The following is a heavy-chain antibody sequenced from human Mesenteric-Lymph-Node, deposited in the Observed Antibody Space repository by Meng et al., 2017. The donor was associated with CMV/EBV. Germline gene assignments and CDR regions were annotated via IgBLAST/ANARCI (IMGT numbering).Heavy chain of an antibody. J-gene: IGHJ6*02. CDR3: AKDRGVPAVYYYGMDV. V-gene: IGHV3-30*02. D-gene: IGHD2-2*01. CDR1: GFTLTHYA. Sequence: GGSLRLSCAASGFTLTHYAMSWVRQAPGKGLEWVAFIRYDGSNKYYADSVKGRFTISRDNSKNTLYLQMNSLRAEDTAVYYCAKDRGVPAVYYYGMDVWGQGTTVTVSS. CDR2: IRYDGSNK.